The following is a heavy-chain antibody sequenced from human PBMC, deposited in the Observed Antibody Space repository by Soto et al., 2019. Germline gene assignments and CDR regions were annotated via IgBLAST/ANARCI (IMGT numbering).Heavy chain of an antibody. CDR2: VHPNGNI. D-gene: IGHD5-12*01. Sequence: SETLSLTCTVSGASVSIGLYFWNWIRQLPGKGLQWLGHVHPNGNIYYNPSPQSRFTMSMDTSNNQVSLQLNSVTVADTAVYYCVRGSDPYKCGFWGHGALFIVS. CDR1: GASVSIGLYF. J-gene: IGHJ4*01. V-gene: IGHV4-31*03. CDR3: VRGSDPYKCGF.